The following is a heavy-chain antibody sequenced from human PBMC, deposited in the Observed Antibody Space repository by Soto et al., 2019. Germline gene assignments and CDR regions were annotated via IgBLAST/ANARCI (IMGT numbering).Heavy chain of an antibody. D-gene: IGHD3-3*01. CDR2: INPATGAA. CDR3: ARGGGVGVAGSAAFDM. V-gene: IGHV1-2*02. J-gene: IGHJ3*02. Sequence: QLHLVQSGAVVKKPGASVTVSCSASGYPVTAYYMHWVRQAPGRGLEWMGGINPATGAAKYTQTFPGRVTLARGTSTGTGFMELGGLTSEDTAVFYCARGGGVGVAGSAAFDMWGQGILVTVSS. CDR1: GYPVTAYY.